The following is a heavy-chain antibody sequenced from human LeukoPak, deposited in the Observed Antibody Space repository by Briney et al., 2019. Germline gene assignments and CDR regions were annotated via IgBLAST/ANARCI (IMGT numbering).Heavy chain of an antibody. CDR1: GFTFSSYG. CDR3: AKDGYCSGGSCCSGLAYYYYYYMDV. V-gene: IGHV3-30*02. CDR2: IRYDGSNK. D-gene: IGHD2-15*01. Sequence: PGGSLRLSCAASGFTFSSYGMHWVRQAPGKGLEWVAFIRYDGSNKYYADSVKGRFTISRDNSKNTLYLQMNSLRAEDTAVYYCAKDGYCSGGSCCSGLAYYYYYYMDVWGKGTTVTISS. J-gene: IGHJ6*03.